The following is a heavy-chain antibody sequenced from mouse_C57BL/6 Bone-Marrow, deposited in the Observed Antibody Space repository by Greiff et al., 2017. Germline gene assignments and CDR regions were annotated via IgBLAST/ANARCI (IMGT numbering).Heavy chain of an antibody. CDR3: AKKGDCDFYLYLGV. V-gene: IGHV2-5*01. CDR2: IWRGGST. Sequence: QVQLQQSGPGLVQPSQSLSITCTVSGFSLTSYGVHWVRQSPGKGLEWLGVIWRGGSTDYNAAFMSRLSITKDNSKSQVFFKMNSLQADDTAIHYCAKKGDCDFYLYLGVWRRGTTVSVSS. CDR1: GFSLTSYG. D-gene: IGHD2-4*01. J-gene: IGHJ1*03.